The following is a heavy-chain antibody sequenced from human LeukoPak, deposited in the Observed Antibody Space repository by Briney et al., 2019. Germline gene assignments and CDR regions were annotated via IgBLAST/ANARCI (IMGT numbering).Heavy chain of an antibody. CDR1: GFTFSSYG. CDR3: AKDSLGALPIQLWFGYFDY. J-gene: IGHJ4*02. CDR2: ISYDGSNK. Sequence: GRSLSLSCAASGFTFSSYGIHWVRHAPGKGLEWVAVISYDGSNKYYADSVKGRFTISRDNSKNTLYLQMNSLRAEDTAVYYCAKDSLGALPIQLWFGYFDYWGQGTLVIVSS. V-gene: IGHV3-30*18. D-gene: IGHD5-18*01.